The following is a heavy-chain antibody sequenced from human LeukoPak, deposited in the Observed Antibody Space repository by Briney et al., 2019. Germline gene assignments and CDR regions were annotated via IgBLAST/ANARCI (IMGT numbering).Heavy chain of an antibody. V-gene: IGHV3-33*06. D-gene: IGHD2-15*01. Sequence: GGSLRLSCAASGFTFSSYGKHWVRQAPGKGLEWVAVIWYDGSNKYYADSVKGRFTISRDNSKNTLYLQMNSLRAEDTAVYYCAKCPRGWYYYMDVWGKGTTVTVSS. CDR2: IWYDGSNK. CDR1: GFTFSSYG. CDR3: AKCPRGWYYYMDV. J-gene: IGHJ6*03.